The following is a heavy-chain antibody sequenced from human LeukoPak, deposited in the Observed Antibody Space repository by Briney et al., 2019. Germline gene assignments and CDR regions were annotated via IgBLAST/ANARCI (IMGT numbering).Heavy chain of an antibody. Sequence: PGGSLRLSCAASGFTFSSSDMHWVRQAPGKGLEWVSAIGTGGDTYYEVSVKGRFTISRDNAKNSLYLQMNSLRAEDTAVYYCARGLHFRVYDSSDYYPYWGQGTLVTVSS. CDR1: GFTFSSSD. CDR2: IGTGGDT. J-gene: IGHJ4*02. D-gene: IGHD3-22*01. CDR3: ARGLHFRVYDSSDYYPY. V-gene: IGHV3-13*01.